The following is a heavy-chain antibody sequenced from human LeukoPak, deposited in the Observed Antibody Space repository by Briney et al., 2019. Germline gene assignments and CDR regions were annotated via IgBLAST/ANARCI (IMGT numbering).Heavy chain of an antibody. D-gene: IGHD3-9*01. CDR2: ITGSGDST. Sequence: GASLRLSCAASGFIFRNYAWRWVRQAPGKGLAGVSAITGSGDSTYYADSVKGRFTISRDNSKNTLYVEMNTLRAEDTAVYYCAKWGDYDILTGYYVSDFWGQGTLVTVSS. CDR1: GFIFRNYA. J-gene: IGHJ4*02. CDR3: AKWGDYDILTGYYVSDF. V-gene: IGHV3-23*01.